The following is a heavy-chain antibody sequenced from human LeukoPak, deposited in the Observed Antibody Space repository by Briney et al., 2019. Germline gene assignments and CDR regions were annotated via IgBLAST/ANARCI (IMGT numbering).Heavy chain of an antibody. Sequence: GGSLRLSCAASGFSFSSYAMSWVRQAPGKGLEWVSAISGSGGSTYYADSVKGRFTISRDNSKNTLYLQMNSLRAEDTAVYYCAKDRSGSSSFDYWGQGTLVTVSS. D-gene: IGHD3-10*01. V-gene: IGHV3-23*01. CDR2: ISGSGGST. J-gene: IGHJ4*02. CDR3: AKDRSGSSSFDY. CDR1: GFSFSSYA.